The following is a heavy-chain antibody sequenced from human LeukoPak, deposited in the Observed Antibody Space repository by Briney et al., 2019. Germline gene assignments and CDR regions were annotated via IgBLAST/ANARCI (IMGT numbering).Heavy chain of an antibody. Sequence: ASVKVSCKASGYTFTGYYMHWVRQAPGQGLEWMGWINPNSGGTNYAQKFQGRVTMTRDTSISTAYMELSRLRSDDTAVYYCARNSGGSCCHFDYWGQGTLVTVSS. CDR1: GYTFTGYY. CDR2: INPNSGGT. J-gene: IGHJ4*02. CDR3: ARNSGGSCCHFDY. V-gene: IGHV1-2*02. D-gene: IGHD2-15*01.